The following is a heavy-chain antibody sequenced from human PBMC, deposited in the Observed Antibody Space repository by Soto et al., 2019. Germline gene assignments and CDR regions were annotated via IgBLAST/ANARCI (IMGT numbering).Heavy chain of an antibody. CDR2: IYYSGST. V-gene: IGHV4-31*03. Sequence: QVQLQESGPGLVKPSQTLSLTCTVSGGSISSGGYYWSWIRQHPGKGLEWIGYIYYSGSTYYNPSLKSRVTISVETSKNQFSLKLSSVTAADTAVYYCARDQLRCSSTSCYLLVYYYYGMDVWGQGTTVTVSS. D-gene: IGHD2-2*01. J-gene: IGHJ6*02. CDR3: ARDQLRCSSTSCYLLVYYYYGMDV. CDR1: GGSISSGGYY.